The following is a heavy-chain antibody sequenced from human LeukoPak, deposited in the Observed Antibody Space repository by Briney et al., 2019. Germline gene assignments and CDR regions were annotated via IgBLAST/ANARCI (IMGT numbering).Heavy chain of an antibody. J-gene: IGHJ4*02. V-gene: IGHV1-69*02. CDR3: ASRSGYDNQFDY. Sequence: SVKVSXKASGGTFSSYTISWVRQAPGQGPEWMGRIIPILGIANYAQKFQGRVTITADKSTSTAYMELSSLRSEDTAVYYCASRSGYDNQFDYWGQGTLVTVSS. D-gene: IGHD5-12*01. CDR2: IIPILGIA. CDR1: GGTFSSYT.